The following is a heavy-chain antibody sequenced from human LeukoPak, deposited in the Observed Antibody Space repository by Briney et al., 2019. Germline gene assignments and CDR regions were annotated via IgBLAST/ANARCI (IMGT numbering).Heavy chain of an antibody. CDR3: ARGAYCSDDSCPGAFDI. V-gene: IGHV3-33*01. J-gene: IGHJ3*02. D-gene: IGHD2-15*01. CDR1: GFAFSTYA. CDR2: IWYDGSNK. Sequence: GGSLRLSCAASGFAFSTYAMYWGRQAPGKGLEWVTVIWYDGSNKYYADSVKGRFTISRDSSKNTLYLQMNSLRAEDTAVYYCARGAYCSDDSCPGAFDIWGQGTMVTLSS.